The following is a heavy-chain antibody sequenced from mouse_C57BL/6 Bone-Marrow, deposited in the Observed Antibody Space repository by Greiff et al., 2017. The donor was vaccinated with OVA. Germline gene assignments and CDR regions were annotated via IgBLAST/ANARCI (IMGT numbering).Heavy chain of an antibody. D-gene: IGHD2-1*01. J-gene: IGHJ3*01. V-gene: IGHV1-50*01. CDR1: GYTFTSYW. CDR2: IDPSDSYT. Sequence: QVQLQQPGAELVKPGASVKLSCKASGYTFTSYWMQWVKQRPGQGLEWIGEIDPSDSYTNYNQKFKGKATLTVDTSSSTAYMQLSSLTSEDSAVYYGARIYYGNGGAWFAYWGQGTLVTVSA. CDR3: ARIYYGNGGAWFAY.